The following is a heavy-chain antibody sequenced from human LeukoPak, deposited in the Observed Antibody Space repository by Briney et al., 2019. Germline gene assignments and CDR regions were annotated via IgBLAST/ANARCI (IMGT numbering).Heavy chain of an antibody. D-gene: IGHD3-3*01. CDR1: GASISNYY. V-gene: IGHV4-59*08. CDR2: VSYSGRT. CDR3: ARHITIFGVDPFDY. J-gene: IGHJ4*02. Sequence: SEALSLTCTVSGASISNYYWSWIRQPPGKGLECIGYVSYSGRTNHNPSLKSRVTISADTSKNQFSLKLSSVTAADTAMYYCARHITIFGVDPFDYWGQGTLVTVSS.